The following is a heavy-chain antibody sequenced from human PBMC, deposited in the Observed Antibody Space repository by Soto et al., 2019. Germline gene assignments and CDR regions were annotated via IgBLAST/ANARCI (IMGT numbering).Heavy chain of an antibody. D-gene: IGHD1-1*01. J-gene: IGHJ4*02. Sequence: QITLKESGPTLVKPTQTLTLTCTFSGFSLSSSGVGVGWIRQPPGKALEWLALIYWDDDKRYSPSLKSRPTIXKXPAKNQVVLTMTNMDPVDTATYYCAHDDVGQQGFDYWGQGTLVTVSS. CDR2: IYWDDDK. CDR3: AHDDVGQQGFDY. V-gene: IGHV2-5*02. CDR1: GFSLSSSGVG.